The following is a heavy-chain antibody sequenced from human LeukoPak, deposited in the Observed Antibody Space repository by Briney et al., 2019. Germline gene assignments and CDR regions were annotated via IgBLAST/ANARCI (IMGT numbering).Heavy chain of an antibody. CDR2: ITSNGNSA. V-gene: IGHV3-64*01. CDR1: GFTFSTYP. Sequence: GGPLRLSCAASGFTFSTYPMHWVRQAPGKGLEYVAAITSNGNSAYYANSVKGRFTISRDNSKNTLYLQMGSLRAEDMAVYYCARRRGDQEFYYFDNWGQGTLVTVSS. CDR3: ARRRGDQEFYYFDN. J-gene: IGHJ4*02. D-gene: IGHD4-17*01.